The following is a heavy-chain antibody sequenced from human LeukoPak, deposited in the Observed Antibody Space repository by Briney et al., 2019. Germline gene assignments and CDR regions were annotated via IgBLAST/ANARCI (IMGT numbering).Heavy chain of an antibody. CDR3: SRDFVGAEDY. CDR2: INPAGSVT. CDR1: GFTISSYW. D-gene: IGHD3-16*01. V-gene: IGHV3-74*01. Sequence: PGGSLRLSCSASGFTISSYWMHWFRQAPGKGLVWVSRINPAGSVTNHADSVRGRFTISRDTATNTLYLEMNSLRAEDTAVYYCSRDFVGAEDYWGQGTLVTVSS. J-gene: IGHJ4*02.